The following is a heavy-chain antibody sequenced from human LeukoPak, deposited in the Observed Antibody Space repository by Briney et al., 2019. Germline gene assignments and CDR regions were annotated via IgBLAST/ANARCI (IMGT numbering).Heavy chain of an antibody. CDR1: GGSISSYY. CDR2: IYYSGST. D-gene: IGHD3-10*01. Sequence: SETLSLTCTVSGGSISSYYWSWIRQPPGKGLEWIGYIYYSGSTNYNPSLKSRVTISVDTSKNQFSLKLSSATAADTAVYYCARVGANGDYVDYWGQGTLVTVSS. V-gene: IGHV4-59*01. J-gene: IGHJ4*02. CDR3: ARVGANGDYVDY.